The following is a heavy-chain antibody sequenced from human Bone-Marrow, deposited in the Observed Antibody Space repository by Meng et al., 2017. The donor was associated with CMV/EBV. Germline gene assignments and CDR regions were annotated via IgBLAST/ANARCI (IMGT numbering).Heavy chain of an antibody. CDR3: ARAEPGTTLDAFDI. Sequence: GESLKISCAASGFTFSSYSMNWVRQAPGKGLEWVSSISSSSSYIYYADSVKGRFTIPRDNAKNSLYLQMHSLRAEDTAVYYCARAEPGTTLDAFDIWGQGTMVTVSS. V-gene: IGHV3-21*01. CDR2: ISSSSSYI. D-gene: IGHD1-1*01. J-gene: IGHJ3*02. CDR1: GFTFSSYS.